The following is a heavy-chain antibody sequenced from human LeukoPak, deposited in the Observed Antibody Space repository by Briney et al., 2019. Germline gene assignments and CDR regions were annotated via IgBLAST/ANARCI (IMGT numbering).Heavy chain of an antibody. J-gene: IGHJ4*02. CDR3: ARGYCSSTSCYAIFDY. D-gene: IGHD2-2*01. V-gene: IGHV1-2*02. CDR1: GYTFTGYY. Sequence: ASVKVSCKASGYTFTGYYMHWVRQAPGQGLGWMGWINPNSGGTNYAQKFQGRVTMTRDTSISTAYMELSRLRSDDTAVYYCARGYCSSTSCYAIFDYWGQGTLVTVSS. CDR2: INPNSGGT.